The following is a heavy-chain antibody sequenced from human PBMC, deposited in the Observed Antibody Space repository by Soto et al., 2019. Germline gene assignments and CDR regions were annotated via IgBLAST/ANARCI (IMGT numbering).Heavy chain of an antibody. Sequence: ASVKVSCKASGGTFSSYTISWVRQAPGQGLEWMGRIIPILGIANYAQKFQGRVTITADKSTSTAYMELSSLRSEDTAVYYCAMARYSGYGQSYFDYWGQGTRVTVSS. CDR1: GGTFSSYT. V-gene: IGHV1-69*02. CDR2: IIPILGIA. CDR3: AMARYSGYGQSYFDY. D-gene: IGHD5-12*01. J-gene: IGHJ4*02.